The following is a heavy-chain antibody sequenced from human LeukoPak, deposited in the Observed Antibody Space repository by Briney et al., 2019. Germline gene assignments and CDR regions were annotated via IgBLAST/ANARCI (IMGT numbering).Heavy chain of an antibody. D-gene: IGHD3-22*01. Sequence: PGGSLRLSCAASGFTFTNYAMSWVRQTPGKGLEWVSATVGSGPDTYHADSVKGRFTISRDNSKNTLYLQMNSLRAEDTAVYYCAKPDSSGYPFDYWGQGTLVTVSS. J-gene: IGHJ4*02. V-gene: IGHV3-23*01. CDR1: GFTFTNYA. CDR2: TVGSGPDT. CDR3: AKPDSSGYPFDY.